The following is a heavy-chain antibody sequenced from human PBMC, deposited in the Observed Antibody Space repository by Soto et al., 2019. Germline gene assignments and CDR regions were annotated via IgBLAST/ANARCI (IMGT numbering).Heavy chain of an antibody. J-gene: IGHJ3*02. CDR2: IYYSGNT. CDR1: GGSITTGGRY. Sequence: QVRPQEWGPGLVKPSQTLSLKCSVSGGSITTGGRYWSWIRQLPGKGLEWIGDIYYSGNTYYNAPLKSRVTISVEAAKNQFSMKLSSVTAADTAVYYCAQSLVFTGGDGFDIWGQGRLVTVSS. D-gene: IGHD1-1*01. CDR3: AQSLVFTGGDGFDI. V-gene: IGHV4-31*02.